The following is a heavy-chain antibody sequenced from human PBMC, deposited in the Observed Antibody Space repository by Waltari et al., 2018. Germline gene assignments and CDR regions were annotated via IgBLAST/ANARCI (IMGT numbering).Heavy chain of an antibody. CDR1: GGSISSYY. Sequence: QVQLQESGPGLVKPSETLSLTCTVSGGSISSYYWCWIRQPAEKGLEWIGRIYTSGSTNYNPSLKSRVTMSVDTSKNQFSLKLRSLPAADTAVYYCASGPGIVVVPGYAFSIWGQGTMVTVSS. D-gene: IGHD2-2*01. CDR2: IYTSGST. J-gene: IGHJ3*02. V-gene: IGHV4-4*07. CDR3: ASGPGIVVVPGYAFSI.